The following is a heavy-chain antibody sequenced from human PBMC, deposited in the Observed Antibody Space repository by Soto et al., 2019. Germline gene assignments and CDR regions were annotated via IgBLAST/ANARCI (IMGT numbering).Heavy chain of an antibody. J-gene: IGHJ4*02. CDR3: ARVPYYDFWSGPLPYFDY. CDR2: IYYSGST. CDR1: GGSISSYY. D-gene: IGHD3-3*01. Sequence: SETLSLTCTVSGGSISSYYWSWIRQPPGKGLEWIGYIYYSGSTSYNPSLKSRVTISVDTSKNQFSLKLSSVTAADTAVYYCARVPYYDFWSGPLPYFDYWGQGTLVTVSS. V-gene: IGHV4-59*01.